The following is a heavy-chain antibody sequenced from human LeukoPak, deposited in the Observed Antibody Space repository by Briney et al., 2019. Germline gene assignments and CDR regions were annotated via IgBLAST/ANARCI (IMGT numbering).Heavy chain of an antibody. CDR1: GYSFTSYW. D-gene: IGHD2-15*01. CDR2: IYPGDSDT. V-gene: IGHV5-51*01. J-gene: IGHJ5*02. Sequence: GESLKISCKGSGYSFTSYWIGWVRQMPGKGLEWMGIIYPGDSDTRYSPSFQGQVTISADKSISTAYLQWSSLKASDTAMYYCARGSYCSGGSCPNWFDPWGQGTLVTASS. CDR3: ARGSYCSGGSCPNWFDP.